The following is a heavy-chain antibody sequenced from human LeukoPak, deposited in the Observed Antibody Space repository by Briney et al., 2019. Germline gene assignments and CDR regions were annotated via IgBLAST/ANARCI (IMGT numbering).Heavy chain of an antibody. Sequence: PGVSLRLSCAASGFTFSTHAMTWVRQAPGKGLEWVSSIATGFDAYSADSVKGRFAISRDNSKNTLYLQMNNLRADDTALYYCARFPGFGSGTYRLDYWGQGTLVTVSS. D-gene: IGHD3-10*01. J-gene: IGHJ4*02. CDR2: IATGFDA. CDR1: GFTFSTHA. CDR3: ARFPGFGSGTYRLDY. V-gene: IGHV3-23*01.